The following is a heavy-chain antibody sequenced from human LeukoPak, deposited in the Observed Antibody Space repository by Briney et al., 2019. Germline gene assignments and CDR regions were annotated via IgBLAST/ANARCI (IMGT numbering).Heavy chain of an antibody. Sequence: SETLSLTCTVSGVSISSSNSYWVWIRQPQGKEQEWNGSIYYSGNNYYNATLKSQVSISIDTSKNLYSLKLTSVTAADTAVYYCARFARYSYFMDVWGKGTTVTISS. CDR1: GVSISSSNSY. V-gene: IGHV4-39*01. CDR2: IYYSGNN. J-gene: IGHJ6*03. CDR3: ARFARYSYFMDV.